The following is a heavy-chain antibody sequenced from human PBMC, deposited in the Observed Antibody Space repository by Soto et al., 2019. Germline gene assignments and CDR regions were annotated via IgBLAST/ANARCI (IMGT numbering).Heavy chain of an antibody. D-gene: IGHD4-17*01. V-gene: IGHV3-48*02. J-gene: IGHJ6*02. CDR3: ASPTNDYGVYGYYYYGMDV. CDR2: ISSSSSTI. Sequence: GGSLRLSCAASGFTFSSYSMNWVRQAPGKGLEWVSYISSSSSTIYYADSVKGRFTISRDNAKNSLYLQMNSLRDEDTAVYYGASPTNDYGVYGYYYYGMDVWGQGTTVTVSS. CDR1: GFTFSSYS.